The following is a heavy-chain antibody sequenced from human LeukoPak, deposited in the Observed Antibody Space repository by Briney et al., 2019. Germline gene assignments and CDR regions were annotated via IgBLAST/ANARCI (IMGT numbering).Heavy chain of an antibody. V-gene: IGHV1-18*01. CDR3: ARDMGYSSGWYERFDY. J-gene: IGHJ4*02. D-gene: IGHD6-19*01. CDR2: ISAYNGNT. Sequence: VSVKVSCKASGYTFTSYGISWVRQAPGQGLEWMGWISAYNGNTNYAQKLQGRVTMTTDTSTSTAYMELRSLRSDDTAVYYCARDMGYSSGWYERFDYWGQGTLVTVSS. CDR1: GYTFTSYG.